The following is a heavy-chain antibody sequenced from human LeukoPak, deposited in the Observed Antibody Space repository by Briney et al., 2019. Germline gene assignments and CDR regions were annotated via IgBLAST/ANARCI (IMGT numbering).Heavy chain of an antibody. CDR1: DGSFSGHF. CDR3: ARLRLDAAALDY. D-gene: IGHD6-13*01. Sequence: SETLSLTCTVYDGSFSGHFWSWVRQPPGKGLEWIAELKHTGGTNYNPSLKSRVTISVDTSKNQFSLKLTSVTAADAAVYYCARLRLDAAALDYWGQGTLVTVSS. J-gene: IGHJ4*02. V-gene: IGHV4-34*01. CDR2: LKHTGGT.